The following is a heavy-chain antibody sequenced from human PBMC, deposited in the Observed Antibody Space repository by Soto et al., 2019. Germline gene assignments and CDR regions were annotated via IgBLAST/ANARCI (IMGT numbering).Heavy chain of an antibody. CDR1: GFTFSSYG. D-gene: IGHD3-3*01. V-gene: IGHV3-30*18. CDR3: AKDRGRWWSGYNPYYYYYYGMDV. J-gene: IGHJ6*02. Sequence: PGGSLRLSCAASGFTFSSYGMHWVRQAPGKGLEWVAVISYDGSNKYYADSVKGRFTISRDNSKNTLYLQMNSLRAEDTAVYYCAKDRGRWWSGYNPYYYYYYGMDVWGQGTTVTVSS. CDR2: ISYDGSNK.